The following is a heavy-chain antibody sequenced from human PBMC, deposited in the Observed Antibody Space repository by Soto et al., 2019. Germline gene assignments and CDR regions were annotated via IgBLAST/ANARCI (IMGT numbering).Heavy chain of an antibody. J-gene: IGHJ4*02. CDR3: AKGGPYYYDSSGYYDY. CDR1: GFTFSSYA. Sequence: GGSLRLSCAASGFTFSSYAMIWVRQAPGKGLEWVSATSGSGGSTYYADSVKGRFTISRDNSKNTLYLQMNSLRAEDTAVYYCAKGGPYYYDSSGYYDYWGQGTLVTVSS. V-gene: IGHV3-23*01. D-gene: IGHD3-22*01. CDR2: TSGSGGST.